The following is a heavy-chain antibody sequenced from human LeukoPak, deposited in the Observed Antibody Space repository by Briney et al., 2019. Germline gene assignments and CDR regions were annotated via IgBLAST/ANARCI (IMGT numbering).Heavy chain of an antibody. CDR1: GDSISSSSYC. CDR3: ARAPGVSEVGRFDL. D-gene: IGHD7-27*01. V-gene: IGHV4-30-4*08. J-gene: IGHJ2*01. Sequence: SETLSLTCTVSGDSISSSSYCWDWIRQPPGKGLEWIGYIAYSRDTYYNASLKSRTLISVDTSKNQLSLELDSLTAADTAVYFCARAPGVSEVGRFDLWGRGTLVTVSS. CDR2: IAYSRDT.